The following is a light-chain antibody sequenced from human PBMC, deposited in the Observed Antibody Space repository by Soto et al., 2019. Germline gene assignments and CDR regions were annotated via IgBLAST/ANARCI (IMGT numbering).Light chain of an antibody. V-gene: IGKV3-20*01. CDR3: QHYRSAPFT. Sequence: PGEIATLACRASQSISSDHLAWYQQRPGQSPRLLIYGASSRTTGVPDRFSGSGSGTDFTLTISRLEPEDFAVYYCQHYRSAPFTFGPGTKVDIK. CDR2: GAS. J-gene: IGKJ3*01. CDR1: QSISSDH.